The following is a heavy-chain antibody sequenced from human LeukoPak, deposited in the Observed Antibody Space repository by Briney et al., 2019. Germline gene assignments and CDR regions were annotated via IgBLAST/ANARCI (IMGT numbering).Heavy chain of an antibody. D-gene: IGHD6-19*01. Sequence: ASVKVSCKASGGTFSSYAISWVRQAPGQGLEWMGWINPNSGGTNYAQKFQGRVTMTRDTSISTAYMELSRLRSDDTAVYYCARTGIAVAGTRGWFDPWGQGTLVTVSS. V-gene: IGHV1-2*02. CDR2: INPNSGGT. J-gene: IGHJ5*02. CDR3: ARTGIAVAGTRGWFDP. CDR1: GGTFSSYA.